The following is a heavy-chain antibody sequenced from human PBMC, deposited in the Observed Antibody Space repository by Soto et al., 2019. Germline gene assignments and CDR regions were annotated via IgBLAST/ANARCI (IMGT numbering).Heavy chain of an antibody. J-gene: IGHJ5*02. CDR1: GFTFRSFT. D-gene: IGHD6-13*01. V-gene: IGHV3-21*01. CDR2: ISSNSAYI. Sequence: KPVGSLRLSCAASGFTFRSFTMNWVRQAPGKGLEWVSTISSNSAYIYYTDALSGRFTISRDNAKNSLHLQMNSLRAEDTAVYYCTRDASRDSSARGWFDPWGPGTLVTVSS. CDR3: TRDASRDSSARGWFDP.